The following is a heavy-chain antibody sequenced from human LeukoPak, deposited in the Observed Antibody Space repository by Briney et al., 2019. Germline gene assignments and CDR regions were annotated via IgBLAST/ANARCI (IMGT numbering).Heavy chain of an antibody. CDR2: INPNSGGT. Sequence: GASVKVSCKASGYTFTGYYMHWVRQAPGQGLEWMGWINPNSGGTNYAQKFQGRVTMTRDTSITTAYMELSRLRSDDTAVYYCARALPSITIFGVVIIPPDYWGQGTLVTVSS. J-gene: IGHJ4*02. V-gene: IGHV1-2*02. CDR3: ARALPSITIFGVVIIPPDY. D-gene: IGHD3-3*01. CDR1: GYTFTGYY.